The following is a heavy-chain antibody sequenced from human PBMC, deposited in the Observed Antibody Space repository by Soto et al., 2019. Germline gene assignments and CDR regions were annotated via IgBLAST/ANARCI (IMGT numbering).Heavy chain of an antibody. CDR1: GGSISSYY. CDR2: IYYSGST. V-gene: IGHV4-59*01. CDR3: ARLAGRFGELLWGGYYYYGMDV. J-gene: IGHJ6*02. Sequence: SETLSLTCTVSGGSISSYYWSWIRQPPGKGLEWIGYIYYSGSTNYNPSLKSRVTISVDTSKNQFSLKLSSVTAADTAVYYCARLAGRFGELLWGGYYYYGMDVWGQGTTVTVSS. D-gene: IGHD3-10*01.